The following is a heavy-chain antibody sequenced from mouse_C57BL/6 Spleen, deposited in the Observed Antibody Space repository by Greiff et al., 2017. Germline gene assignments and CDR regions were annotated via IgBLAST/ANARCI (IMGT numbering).Heavy chain of an antibody. Sequence: QVQLQQSGAELARPGASVKLSCKASGYTFTSYGISWVKQRTGQGLEWIGAIYPRSGNTYYNEKFKGKATLTADKSSSTAYMELRSLTSEDSAVYFCARRDGNYTAMDYWGQGTSVTVSS. V-gene: IGHV1-81*01. J-gene: IGHJ4*01. D-gene: IGHD2-1*01. CDR1: GYTFTSYG. CDR3: ARRDGNYTAMDY. CDR2: IYPRSGNT.